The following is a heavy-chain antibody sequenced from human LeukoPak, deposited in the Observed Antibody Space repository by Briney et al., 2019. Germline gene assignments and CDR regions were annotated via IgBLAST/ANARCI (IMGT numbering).Heavy chain of an antibody. CDR2: IDYSGGTT. D-gene: IGHD3-10*01. CDR3: AKVPFSDYGSGRPSFMDV. Sequence: GGSLRLSCAASGFTFSNFAMSWVRQAPGKGLEWVSTIDYSGGTTYYADSVKGRFTISGDNSKNTLYLQMSSLRAEDTAIHYCAKVPFSDYGSGRPSFMDVWGQGTTVAVSS. V-gene: IGHV3-23*01. J-gene: IGHJ6*02. CDR1: GFTFSNFA.